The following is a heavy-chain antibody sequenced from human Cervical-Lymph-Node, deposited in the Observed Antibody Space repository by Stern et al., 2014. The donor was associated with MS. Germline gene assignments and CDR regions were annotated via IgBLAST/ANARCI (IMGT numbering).Heavy chain of an antibody. CDR3: ARPSTGGYTYGGNFDY. D-gene: IGHD5-18*01. J-gene: IGHJ4*02. V-gene: IGHV1-46*03. CDR1: GYTFINYY. Sequence: VQLLQSGAEVKKPGASVKVSCEASGYTFINYYIHWVRQAPGQGLEWMGVISPSGSTANYAQKFQGRVTMTRDTSTSTVYMELSSLRSEDTAVYYCARPSTGGYTYGGNFDYWGQGALVTVSS. CDR2: ISPSGSTA.